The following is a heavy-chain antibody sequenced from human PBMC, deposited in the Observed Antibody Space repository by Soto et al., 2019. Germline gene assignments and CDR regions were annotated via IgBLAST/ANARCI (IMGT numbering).Heavy chain of an antibody. D-gene: IGHD3-10*01. Sequence: QVQLVESGGGVVQPGRSLRLSCAASGFTFSSYGMHWVRQAPGKGLEWVAVIWYDGSNKYYADSVKGRFTISRDNSKNTLYLHMNSLRAEDTAVYYCARDRGKASEDYEDYAFDIWGQGTMVTVSS. V-gene: IGHV3-33*01. J-gene: IGHJ3*02. CDR2: IWYDGSNK. CDR3: ARDRGKASEDYEDYAFDI. CDR1: GFTFSSYG.